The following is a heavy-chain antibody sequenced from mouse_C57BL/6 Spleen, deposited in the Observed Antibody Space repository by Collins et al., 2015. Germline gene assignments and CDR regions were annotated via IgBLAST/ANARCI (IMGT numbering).Heavy chain of an antibody. Sequence: QVQLQQPGAELVRPGSSVKLSCRASGYTFTSYWMHWVKQRPIQGLEWIGNIDPSDSETHYNQKFKDKATLTVDKSSSTAYMQLSSLTSEDSAVYYCAREDWDGFAYWGQGTLVTVSA. CDR2: IDPSDSET. CDR1: GYTFTSYW. D-gene: IGHD4-1*01. CDR3: AREDWDGFAY. J-gene: IGHJ3*01. V-gene: IGHV1-52*01.